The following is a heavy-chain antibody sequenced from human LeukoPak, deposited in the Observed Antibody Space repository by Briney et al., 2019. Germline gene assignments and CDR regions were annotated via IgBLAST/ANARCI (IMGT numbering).Heavy chain of an antibody. V-gene: IGHV3-74*01. D-gene: IGHD2-2*01. J-gene: IGHJ5*02. CDR3: ARDRRGVVVPASFDP. CDR1: GFTFSRYW. CDR2: INTDGSTT. Sequence: GGSLRLSCAVSGFTFSRYWIHWVRQAPGKGLVWVSRINTDGSTTTYADSVKGRFTISRDNAKNSLYLQMNSLRAEDTAVYYCARDRRGVVVPASFDPWGQGTLVTVSS.